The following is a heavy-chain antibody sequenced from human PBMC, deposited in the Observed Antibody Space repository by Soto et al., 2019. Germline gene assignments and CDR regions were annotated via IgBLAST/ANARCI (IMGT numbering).Heavy chain of an antibody. V-gene: IGHV3-11*01. CDR1: GFTFSDYY. D-gene: IGHD6-6*01. Sequence: GGSLRLSCAASGFTFSDYYMSWIRQAPGKGLEWVSYIGGGGSAIYYADSVKGRFTISRDNAKNSLYLQMNSLRAEDTAVYYCARDSSSDWFDPWGQGTLVTVS. CDR3: ARDSSSDWFDP. CDR2: IGGGGSAI. J-gene: IGHJ5*02.